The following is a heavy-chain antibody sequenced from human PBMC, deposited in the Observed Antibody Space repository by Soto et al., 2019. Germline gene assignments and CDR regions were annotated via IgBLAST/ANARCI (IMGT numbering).Heavy chain of an antibody. Sequence: QVQLQESGPGLVKPSETLSLTCTVSGGSISSYYWSWIRQPPGKGLEWIGYIYYSGATNYNPSLKGPVTISVDTSKNQFSLKLSSVTAADTAVYYCARVRWTVAGPGHFDYWGQGTLVTVSS. CDR3: ARVRWTVAGPGHFDY. CDR2: IYYSGAT. J-gene: IGHJ4*02. V-gene: IGHV4-59*01. CDR1: GGSISSYY. D-gene: IGHD6-19*01.